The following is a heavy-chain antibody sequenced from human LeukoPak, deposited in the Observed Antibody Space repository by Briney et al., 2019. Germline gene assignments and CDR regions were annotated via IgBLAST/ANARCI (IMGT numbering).Heavy chain of an antibody. D-gene: IGHD2-2*01. Sequence: ASGKVSCKASGYTFSSHGVTWVRQAPGQGLEWRGGINPNSGGTNYAQKFQGRVTMTRDTSISTAYMELSRLRSDDTAVYYCARDYIVVVPAARFDPWGQGTLVTVSS. V-gene: IGHV1-2*02. CDR3: ARDYIVVVPAARFDP. J-gene: IGHJ5*02. CDR1: GYTFSSHG. CDR2: INPNSGGT.